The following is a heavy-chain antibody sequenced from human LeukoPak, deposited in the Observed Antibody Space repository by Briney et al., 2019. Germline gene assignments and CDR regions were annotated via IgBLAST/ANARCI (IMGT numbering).Heavy chain of an antibody. CDR1: IDSIANYY. CDR3: AREEGIAAAGALEY. Sequence: SETLSLTCSVPIDSIANYYWSWIRQPPGKGLEWIGFIYHSGNTNKNPSLTTRVTMSVDTSKTQITLRLSSVTAADTAVYYCAREEGIAAAGALEYWGQGILVTVSS. D-gene: IGHD6-13*01. CDR2: IYHSGNT. J-gene: IGHJ4*02. V-gene: IGHV4-59*01.